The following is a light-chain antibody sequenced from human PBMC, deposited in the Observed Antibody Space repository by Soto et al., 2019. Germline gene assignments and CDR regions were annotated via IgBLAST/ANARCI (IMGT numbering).Light chain of an antibody. CDR2: AAS. V-gene: IGKV1-6*01. CDR1: QGISSY. J-gene: IGKJ4*01. CDR3: LQDYNYPLT. Sequence: IHLTQSPSLLSASVGDRVTITCRASQGISSYLAWYQKKQGKAPKLLIYAASSLQSGVPSRFSGSGYGTDFNLTISSLQTEDFATYYCLQDYNYPLTFGGGTKVDIK.